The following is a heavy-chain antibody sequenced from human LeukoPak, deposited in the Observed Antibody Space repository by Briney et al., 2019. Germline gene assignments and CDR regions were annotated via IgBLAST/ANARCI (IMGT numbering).Heavy chain of an antibody. D-gene: IGHD5-18*01. V-gene: IGHV3-30*02. CDR2: IWYDGSNK. CDR3: AKVHSYGYYYYGMDV. Sequence: GGSLRLSCAASGFTFSSYGMHWVRQAPGKGLEWVAVIWYDGSNKYYADSVKGRFTISRDNSKNTLYLQMNSLRAEDTAVYYCAKVHSYGYYYYGMDVWGQGTTVTVSS. J-gene: IGHJ6*02. CDR1: GFTFSSYG.